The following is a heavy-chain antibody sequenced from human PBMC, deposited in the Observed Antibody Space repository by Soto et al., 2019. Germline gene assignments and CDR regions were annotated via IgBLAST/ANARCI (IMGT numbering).Heavy chain of an antibody. CDR2: IHNSGIT. Sequence: QVQLHESGPVLVKPSQTLSLTCTVSGGSISSGGDYWNWIRQHPGKGIEWIGYIHNSGITDYNPSLKSRVIISVKTSTNQFSLKLSSVTAADKAVYYSARQKQWLSPFDDWGQGTLVTVSS. D-gene: IGHD6-19*01. J-gene: IGHJ4*02. CDR1: GGSISSGGDY. CDR3: ARQKQWLSPFDD. V-gene: IGHV4-31*03.